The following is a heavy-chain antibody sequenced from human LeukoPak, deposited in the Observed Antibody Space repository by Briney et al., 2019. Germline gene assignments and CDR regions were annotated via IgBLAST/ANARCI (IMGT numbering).Heavy chain of an antibody. V-gene: IGHV3-48*03. J-gene: IGHJ4*02. CDR2: ISSSGSTI. Sequence: GGSLRLSCAASGFTFSRNEMNWVRQAPGKWLEWVSYISSSGSTIYYADSVKGRFTISRDNAKNSLYLQMNSLRAEDTAVYYCARDGKDYDFWSGQHYFDYWGQGTLVTVSS. D-gene: IGHD3-3*01. CDR1: GFTFSRNE. CDR3: ARDGKDYDFWSGQHYFDY.